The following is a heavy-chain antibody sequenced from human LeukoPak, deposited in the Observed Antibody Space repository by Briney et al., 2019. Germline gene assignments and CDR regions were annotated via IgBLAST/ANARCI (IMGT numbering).Heavy chain of an antibody. J-gene: IGHJ4*02. CDR3: ARVGGVIVHGPLYFDY. D-gene: IGHD3-16*02. CDR2: IYYSGST. V-gene: IGHV4-30-4*01. Sequence: SETLSLTYTVSGGSISSGDYYWSWIRQPPGKGLEWIGYIYYSGSTYYNPSLKSRVTISVDTSKNQFSLKLSSVTAADTAVYYCARVGGVIVHGPLYFDYWGQGTLVTVSS. CDR1: GGSISSGDYY.